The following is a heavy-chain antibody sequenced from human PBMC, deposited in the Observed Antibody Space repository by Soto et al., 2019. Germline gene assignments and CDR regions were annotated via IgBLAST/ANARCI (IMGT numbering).Heavy chain of an antibody. J-gene: IGHJ6*02. CDR1: GFTFSSYA. Sequence: QVQLVESGGGVVQPGRSLRLSCAASGFTFSSYAMHWVRQAPGKGLEWVAVISYDGSNKYYADSVKGRFTISRDNSKNTLYLQMNSLRAEDMAVYYCARDKFRPKYYYYYGMDVWGQGTTVTVSS. CDR3: ARDKFRPKYYYYYGMDV. V-gene: IGHV3-30-3*01. D-gene: IGHD3-10*01. CDR2: ISYDGSNK.